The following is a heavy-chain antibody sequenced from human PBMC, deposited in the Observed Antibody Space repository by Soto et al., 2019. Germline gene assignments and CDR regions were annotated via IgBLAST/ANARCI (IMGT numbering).Heavy chain of an antibody. CDR1: EFTFSNYR. J-gene: IGHJ6*03. V-gene: IGHV3-48*02. Sequence: EVQLVESGGGLVQPGGSLRLSCAASEFTFSNYRMNWVRQAPGKGLEWISSISSSSSTIYYADSVKGRFTISRDNAKNSLYLQMNSLRDEDTAVYYCARTDYAAYQYDMDVWGKGTTVTVSS. CDR3: ARTDYAAYQYDMDV. CDR2: ISSSSSTI. D-gene: IGHD4-17*01.